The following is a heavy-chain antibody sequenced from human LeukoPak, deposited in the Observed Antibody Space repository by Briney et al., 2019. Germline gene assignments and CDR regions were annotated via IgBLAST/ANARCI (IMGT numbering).Heavy chain of an antibody. D-gene: IGHD3-3*01. CDR1: GYSISSGYY. J-gene: IGHJ4*02. CDR3: ARLPIVTIFGVVIYYFDY. V-gene: IGHV4-38-2*01. CDR2: IYHSGST. Sequence: SETLSLTRAVSGYSISSGYYWGWIRQPPGKGLEWIGSIYHSGSTYYNPSLKSRVTISVDTSKNQFSLKLSSVTAADTAVYYCARLPIVTIFGVVIYYFDYWGQGTLVTVSS.